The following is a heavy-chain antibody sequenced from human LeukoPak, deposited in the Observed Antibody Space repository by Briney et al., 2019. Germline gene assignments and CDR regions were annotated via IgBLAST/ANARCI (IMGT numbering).Heavy chain of an antibody. V-gene: IGHV1-69*04. CDR2: IIPILGIA. Sequence: SVKVSCKASGDTFTVYYIHWMRQAPGQGLEWMGRIIPILGIANYAQKFQGRVTITADKSTSTAYMELSSLRSEDTAVYYCARAGGYSGYDSAYYFDYWGQGTLVTVSS. CDR1: GDTFTVYY. CDR3: ARAGGYSGYDSAYYFDY. J-gene: IGHJ4*02. D-gene: IGHD5-12*01.